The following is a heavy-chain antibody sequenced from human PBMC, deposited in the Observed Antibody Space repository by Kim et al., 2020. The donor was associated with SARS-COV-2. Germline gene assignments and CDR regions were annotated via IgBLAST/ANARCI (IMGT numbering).Heavy chain of an antibody. Sequence: GGSLRLSCAASGFTLSSYWMHWVRQVPGKGLVWVARINSDGSSTNYADSVKGRFTISRDNAKNTLYLQMNSLRAEDTAVYYCARVSVMRNDLHHWGQGTLVTVSS. V-gene: IGHV3-74*01. CDR3: ARVSVMRNDLHH. D-gene: IGHD1-1*01. J-gene: IGHJ1*01. CDR1: GFTLSSYW. CDR2: INSDGSST.